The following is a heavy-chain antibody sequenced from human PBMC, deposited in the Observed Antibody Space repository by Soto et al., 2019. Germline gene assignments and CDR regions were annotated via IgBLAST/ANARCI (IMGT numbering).Heavy chain of an antibody. CDR2: IYHGGTT. D-gene: IGHD6-19*01. J-gene: IGHJ4*01. V-gene: IGHV4-38-2*02. CDR1: GYSISGVSS. Sequence: PSETLSLTCTVSGYSISGVSSWAWFGQPPGKGPVWIASIYHGGTTFYNPSLKSRITISVDTSNNQFSLKLTSVTAADTAVYYCARVHVMVVAGSTFDYWGHGTLVTVSS. CDR3: ARVHVMVVAGSTFDY.